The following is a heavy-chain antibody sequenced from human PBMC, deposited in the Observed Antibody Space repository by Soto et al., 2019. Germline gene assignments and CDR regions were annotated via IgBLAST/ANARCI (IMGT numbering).Heavy chain of an antibody. V-gene: IGHV1-69*02. J-gene: IGHJ3*02. CDR2: IIPILGIA. CDR1: GGTFSSYT. CDR3: ARVEGSGWDVTCAFDI. D-gene: IGHD6-19*01. Sequence: QVQLVQSGAEVKKPGSSVKVSCKASGGTFSSYTISWVRQAPGQGLEWMGRIIPILGIANYAQKFQGRVTITEDKSTSTDYMELSSLRSEDTAVDYCARVEGSGWDVTCAFDIGGQGTMVTVAS.